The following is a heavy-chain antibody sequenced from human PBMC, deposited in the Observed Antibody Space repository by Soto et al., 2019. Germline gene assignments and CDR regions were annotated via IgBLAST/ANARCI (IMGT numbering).Heavy chain of an antibody. D-gene: IGHD3-10*01. Sequence: GGSLRLSCAASGFTFSSYGMHWVRQAPGKGLEWVAVISYDGSNKYYADSVKGRFTISRDNSKNTLYLQMNSLRAEDTAVYYCAKEDGSGSYYPFDYWGQGTLVTVSS. V-gene: IGHV3-30*18. CDR2: ISYDGSNK. CDR1: GFTFSSYG. CDR3: AKEDGSGSYYPFDY. J-gene: IGHJ4*02.